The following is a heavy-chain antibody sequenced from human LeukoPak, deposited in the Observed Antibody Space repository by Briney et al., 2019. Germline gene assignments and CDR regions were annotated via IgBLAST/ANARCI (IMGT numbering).Heavy chain of an antibody. D-gene: IGHD1-26*01. J-gene: IGHJ4*02. V-gene: IGHV3-20*04. CDR2: INWNGGST. Sequence: GGSLRLSCAASGSTFDDYGMSWVRQAPGKGLEWVSGINWNGGSTGYADSVKGRFTISRDNAKNSLYLQMNSLRAEDTALYYCARVGGRWEPSYFDYWGQGTLVTVSS. CDR1: GSTFDDYG. CDR3: ARVGGRWEPSYFDY.